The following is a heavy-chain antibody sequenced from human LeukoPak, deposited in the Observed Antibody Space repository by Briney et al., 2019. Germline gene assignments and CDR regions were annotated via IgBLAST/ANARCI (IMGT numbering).Heavy chain of an antibody. CDR2: ISAYNGNT. D-gene: IGHD1-26*01. Sequence: GASVKVSCKASGYTFTSYGISWVRQAPGQGLEWMGWISAYNGNTNYAQKLQGRVTMTTDTSTSTAYMELRSLRSDDTAVYYCARDEWELLPPIQGFDYWGQGTLVTVSS. CDR1: GYTFTSYG. J-gene: IGHJ4*02. CDR3: ARDEWELLPPIQGFDY. V-gene: IGHV1-18*01.